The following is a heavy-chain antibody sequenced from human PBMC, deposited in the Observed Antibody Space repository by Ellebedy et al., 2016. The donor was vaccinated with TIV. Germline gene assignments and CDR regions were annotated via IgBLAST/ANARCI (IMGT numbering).Heavy chain of an antibody. J-gene: IGHJ4*02. CDR2: ISSSSGYI. CDR3: ARTHGDSSSYYFDY. V-gene: IGHV3-21*01. Sequence: GESLKISCAASEFTFSSYSMNWVRQAPGKGLEWVSSISSSSGYIYYADSVKGRFTISRDNAKNSLFLQMNSLRAEDTAVYYCARTHGDSSSYYFDYWGQGTLVTVSS. CDR1: EFTFSSYS. D-gene: IGHD3-22*01.